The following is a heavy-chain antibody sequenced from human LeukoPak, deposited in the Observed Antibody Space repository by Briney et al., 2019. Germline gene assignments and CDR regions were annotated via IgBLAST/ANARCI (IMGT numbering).Heavy chain of an antibody. CDR2: ISGSGGST. CDR3: AKECTSSWYTGFDY. CDR1: GFTFSNAW. D-gene: IGHD6-13*01. J-gene: IGHJ4*02. Sequence: GGSLRPSCAAPGFTFSNAWMSWVRQAPGKGLEWVSAISGSGGSTYYADSVKGRFTISRDNSKNTLYLQMNSLRAEDTAVYYCAKECTSSWYTGFDYWGQGTLVTVSS. V-gene: IGHV3-23*01.